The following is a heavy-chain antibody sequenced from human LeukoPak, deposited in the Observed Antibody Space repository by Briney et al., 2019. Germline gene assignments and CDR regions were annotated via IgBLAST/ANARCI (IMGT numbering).Heavy chain of an antibody. Sequence: PSEPLSLPCAVYGGPFNGYYWSWIRQPPGKGLEWIGEINHSESTKYYPSLKSRVALSVDTSKKHFSFKLNTVTAWGQAVDYFGRVCRRGYSYGYSWFDSWGQGTLVTVSS. CDR2: INHSEST. V-gene: IGHV4-34*01. D-gene: IGHD5-18*01. CDR3: GRVCRRGYSYGYSWFDS. J-gene: IGHJ5*01. CDR1: GGPFNGYY.